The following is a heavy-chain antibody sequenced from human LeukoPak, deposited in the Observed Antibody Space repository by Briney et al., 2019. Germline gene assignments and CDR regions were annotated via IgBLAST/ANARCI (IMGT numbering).Heavy chain of an antibody. CDR1: GASISSYY. D-gene: IGHD3-10*01. CDR2: IYHTGSD. V-gene: IGHV4-59*01. CDR3: ARVGYGSGSQTFYYYGMDV. J-gene: IGHJ6*02. Sequence: SETLSLTCTLSGASISSYYWSWIRQPPGKGLEWIGYIYHTGSDNSNASLKSRVTISVDTSKNQFSLKLRSVTAADAAVYYCARVGYGSGSQTFYYYGMDVWGQGTTVTVSS.